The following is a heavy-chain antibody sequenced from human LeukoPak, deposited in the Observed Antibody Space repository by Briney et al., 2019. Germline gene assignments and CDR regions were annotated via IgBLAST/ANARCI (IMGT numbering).Heavy chain of an antibody. CDR2: ISAYNGNT. D-gene: IGHD2-2*01. CDR3: ARTVVVVPAAMGSYYFDY. Sequence: ASVKVSCKASGYTFTRYGISWVRPAPGQGLEGMGWISAYNGNTNYAQKLQGRVTMTTDTSTSTAYMELRSLRSDDTAVYYCARTVVVVPAAMGSYYFDYWGQGTLVTVSS. J-gene: IGHJ4*02. V-gene: IGHV1-18*04. CDR1: GYTFTRYG.